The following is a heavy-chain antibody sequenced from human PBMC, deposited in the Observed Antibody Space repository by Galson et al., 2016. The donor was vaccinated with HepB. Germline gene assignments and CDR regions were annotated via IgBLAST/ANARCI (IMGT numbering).Heavy chain of an antibody. CDR2: VTGTGEST. CDR3: ANVWPYYYDKSGYY. D-gene: IGHD3-22*01. Sequence: SLRLSCATSGFSFNDRAMSWVRQAPGRGLEWVSGVTGTGESTYYTDSVKGRFTISRDNSKNTLYLQMNSLRAEDTAIYYCANVWPYYYDKSGYYWGQGTRVTVSS. CDR1: GFSFNDRA. J-gene: IGHJ4*02. V-gene: IGHV3-23*01.